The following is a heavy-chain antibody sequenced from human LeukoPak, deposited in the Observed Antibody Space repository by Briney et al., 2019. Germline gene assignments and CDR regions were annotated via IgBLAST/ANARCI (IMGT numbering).Heavy chain of an antibody. CDR2: IYHSGST. CDR1: GYSISSGYY. CDR3: ARVPHQDIVVVPAAIAEFDY. D-gene: IGHD2-2*01. J-gene: IGHJ4*02. Sequence: SETLSLTCTVSGYSISSGYYWGWIRQPPGKGLEWIGSIYHSGSTYYNPSLKSRVTISVDTSKNQLSLKLSSVTAADTAVYYCARVPHQDIVVVPAAIAEFDYWGQGTLVTVSS. V-gene: IGHV4-38-2*02.